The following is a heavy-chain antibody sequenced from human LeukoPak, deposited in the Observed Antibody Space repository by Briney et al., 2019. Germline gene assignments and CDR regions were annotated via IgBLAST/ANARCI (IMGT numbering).Heavy chain of an antibody. CDR2: IWYDGSNK. Sequence: PGWSLRLSCPSSGFTFSSYGMHWVRQAPGKGLEWVAVIWYDGSNKYYGDSVKGRFTISRENFKNTLYLQTKSLRDEDTAVYNCARGSGNSGYAMEYWGQGTLVTVSS. J-gene: IGHJ4*02. CDR3: ARGSGNSGYAMEY. D-gene: IGHD5-12*01. V-gene: IGHV3-33*01. CDR1: GFTFSSYG.